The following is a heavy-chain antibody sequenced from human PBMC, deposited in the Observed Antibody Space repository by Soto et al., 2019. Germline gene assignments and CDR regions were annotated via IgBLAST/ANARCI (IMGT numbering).Heavy chain of an antibody. Sequence: PSETLSLTCTVSGGSISSYYWSWIRQPPGKGLEWIGYIYYSGSTNYNPSLKSRVTISVDTSKNQFSLKLSSVTAADTAVYYCAREHKTYYYDSSGYYAEGYYFDYWGRGTLVTVSS. D-gene: IGHD3-22*01. CDR1: GGSISSYY. J-gene: IGHJ4*02. CDR2: IYYSGST. V-gene: IGHV4-59*01. CDR3: AREHKTYYYDSSGYYAEGYYFDY.